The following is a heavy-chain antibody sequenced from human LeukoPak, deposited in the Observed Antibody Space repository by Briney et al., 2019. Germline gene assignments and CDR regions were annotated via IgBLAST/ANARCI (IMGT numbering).Heavy chain of an antibody. CDR2: ISAYNGNT. CDR3: ARVRSYSSGWSLGFY. J-gene: IGHJ4*02. Sequence: ASVEVSCKASGYTFTSYGISWVRQAPGQGLEWMGWISAYNGNTNYAQKLQGRVTMTTDTSTSTAYMELRSLRSDDTAVYYCARVRSYSSGWSLGFYWGQGTLVTVSS. V-gene: IGHV1-18*01. CDR1: GYTFTSYG. D-gene: IGHD6-19*01.